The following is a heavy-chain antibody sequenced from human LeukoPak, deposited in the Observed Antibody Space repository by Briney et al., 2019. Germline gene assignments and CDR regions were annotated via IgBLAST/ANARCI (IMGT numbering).Heavy chain of an antibody. CDR1: GFTISDYY. CDR2: ISSSGTTI. J-gene: IGHJ4*02. Sequence: GGSLRLSCAASGFTISDYYMSWIRQAPGKGLEWVSYISSSGTTIYYADSVKGRFTISRDNAKNSLYLQMNSLRAEDTAVYFYARARGEIATAGTEYYFDYWGQGTLVTVSS. CDR3: ARARGEIATAGTEYYFDY. V-gene: IGHV3-11*01. D-gene: IGHD6-13*01.